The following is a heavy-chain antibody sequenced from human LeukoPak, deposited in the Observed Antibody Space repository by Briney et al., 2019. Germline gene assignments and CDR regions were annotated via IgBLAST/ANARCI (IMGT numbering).Heavy chain of an antibody. CDR1: GFTFEDYA. J-gene: IGHJ3*02. CDR2: ISGDGGST. Sequence: TGGSLRLSCAASGFTFEDYAKHCLRQAPGKGLEWVSLISGDGGSTYYADSVKGRFTISRDNSKNSLYLQMNSLRTEDTALYYCAKDIVAAVNAVAFAIWGQGTMVTVSS. V-gene: IGHV3-43*02. CDR3: AKDIVAAVNAVAFAI. D-gene: IGHD2-2*01.